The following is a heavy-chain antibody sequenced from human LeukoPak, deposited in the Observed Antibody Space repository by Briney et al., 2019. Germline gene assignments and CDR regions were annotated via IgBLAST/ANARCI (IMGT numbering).Heavy chain of an antibody. CDR1: GGSFSGYY. CDR2: INHSGST. Sequence: SETLSLTCAVYGGSFSGYYWSWIRQSPGKGLEWIGEINHSGSTNYNPSLKSRVTISVDTSKNQFSLKLSSVTAAGTAVYYCARGRWFDPWGQGTLVTVSS. J-gene: IGHJ5*02. V-gene: IGHV4-34*01. CDR3: ARGRWFDP.